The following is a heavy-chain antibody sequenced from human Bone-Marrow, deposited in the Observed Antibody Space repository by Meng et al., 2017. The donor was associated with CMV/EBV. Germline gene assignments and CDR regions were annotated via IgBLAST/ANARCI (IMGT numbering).Heavy chain of an antibody. CDR2: IYPGDSDT. D-gene: IGHD6-13*01. J-gene: IGHJ5*02. CDR1: GYSFTSYW. Sequence: GESLKISCKGSGYSFTSYWIGWVRQMPWKGLDWMGVIYPGDSDTRYSPSFQGQVTISADNSISTAYLQWSSLKASDTAMYYCARHFSYSSSSWSDNWFDPWGQGPLVTVYS. V-gene: IGHV5-51*01. CDR3: ARHFSYSSSSWSDNWFDP.